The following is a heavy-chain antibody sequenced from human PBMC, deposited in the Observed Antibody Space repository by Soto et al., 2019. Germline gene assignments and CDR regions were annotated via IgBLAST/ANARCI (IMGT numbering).Heavy chain of an antibody. D-gene: IGHD3-3*01. CDR1: GFTFSSYG. Sequence: QVQLVESGGGVVQPGRSLRLSCAASGFTFSSYGMHWVRQAPGKGLEWVAVIWYDGSNKYYADSVKGRFTISRDNYKNTLYLQMNSLRAEDTAVYYCARDRGFLEWTQTDENGYWGQGTLVTVSS. CDR3: ARDRGFLEWTQTDENGY. CDR2: IWYDGSNK. J-gene: IGHJ4*02. V-gene: IGHV3-33*01.